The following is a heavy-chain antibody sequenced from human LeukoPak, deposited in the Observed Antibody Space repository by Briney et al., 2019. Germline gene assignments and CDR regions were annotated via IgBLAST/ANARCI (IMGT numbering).Heavy chain of an antibody. V-gene: IGHV4-59*01. CDR2: IYYSGST. Sequence: SETLSLTCTVSGGSISSYYWSWIRQPPGKGLEWIGYIYYSGSTNYNPSLKRRVTISVDTSKNQFSLKLSSVTAADTAVYYCARAPRLSFFDYWGQGTLVTVSS. CDR3: ARAPRLSFFDY. J-gene: IGHJ4*02. CDR1: GGSISSYY.